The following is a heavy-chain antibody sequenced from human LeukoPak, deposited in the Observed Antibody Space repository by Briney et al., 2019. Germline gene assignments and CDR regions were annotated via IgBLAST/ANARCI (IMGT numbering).Heavy chain of an antibody. CDR3: ARGYYGSGSYEFDY. J-gene: IGHJ4*02. V-gene: IGHV3-48*01. D-gene: IGHD3-10*01. Sequence: AGGSLRLSCAASGFTFSSYSMNWVRQAPGKGLEWVSYISSSSSTIYYADSVKGRFTISRDNAKNSLYLQMNSLRAEDTAVYYCARGYYGSGSYEFDYWGQGTLVTVSS. CDR1: GFTFSSYS. CDR2: ISSSSSTI.